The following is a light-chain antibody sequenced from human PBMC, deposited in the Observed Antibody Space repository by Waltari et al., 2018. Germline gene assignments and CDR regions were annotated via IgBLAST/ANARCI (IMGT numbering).Light chain of an antibody. V-gene: IGLV2-14*03. J-gene: IGLJ2*01. CDR3: SSYISSSTLEL. CDR2: DVS. CDR1: SSDVGTYNY. Sequence: QSALTQPAPVSGSPGPSITISCTGTSSDVGTYNYVSWYQQHPGKAPKLMIFDVSIRPSGVSNRFSGSKSGNTASLTISGLQAEDEADYYCSSYISSSTLELFGGGTSLTVL.